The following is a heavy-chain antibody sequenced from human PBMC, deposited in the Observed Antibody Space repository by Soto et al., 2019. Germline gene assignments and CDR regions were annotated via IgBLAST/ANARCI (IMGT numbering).Heavy chain of an antibody. V-gene: IGHV1-46*01. CDR3: ARSLLQGDF. J-gene: IGHJ4*02. D-gene: IGHD2-21*01. CDR1: GYTFIHYY. Sequence: QVQLVQSGAEVKKPGASVKISCKASGYTFIHYYIHWVRQAPGQGLEWMAIINPNGGSTNYAQKFQGRVTVTSVTSTTTVSMELYSLESDDTAVYFCARSLLQGDFWGQGTLVTVSS. CDR2: INPNGGST.